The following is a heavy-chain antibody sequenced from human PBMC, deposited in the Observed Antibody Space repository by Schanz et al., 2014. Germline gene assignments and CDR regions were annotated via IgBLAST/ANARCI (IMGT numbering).Heavy chain of an antibody. Sequence: QVQLRESGPGLVRPSETLSLTCTVSGGSLRPYYWSWIRQTPGKGLDCLGYVYFTGSTNYNPSLKSRVTRTVDMSKNEFSLKLSSVTAADTAVYYYARGNYGDDWAFDSWGHGTLVAVAS. CDR3: ARGNYGDDWAFDS. V-gene: IGHV4-59*01. CDR1: GGSLRPYY. J-gene: IGHJ4*01. CDR2: VYFTGST. D-gene: IGHD4-17*01.